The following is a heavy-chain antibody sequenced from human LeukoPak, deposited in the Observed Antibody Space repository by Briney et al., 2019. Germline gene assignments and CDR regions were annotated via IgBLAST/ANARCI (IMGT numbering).Heavy chain of an antibody. D-gene: IGHD6-19*01. Sequence: GGSLRLSCAASGFTFDDYAMHWVRQAPGKGLEWVSGISWNSGSIGYADSVKGRFTISRDNAKNSLYLQMNSLRAEDTALYYCAKDASGSSGWYSFDYWGQGTLVTVSS. CDR2: ISWNSGSI. V-gene: IGHV3-9*01. J-gene: IGHJ4*02. CDR3: AKDASGSSGWYSFDY. CDR1: GFTFDDYA.